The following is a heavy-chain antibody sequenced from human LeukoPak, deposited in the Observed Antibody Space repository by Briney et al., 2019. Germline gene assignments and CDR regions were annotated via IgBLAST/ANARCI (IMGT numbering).Heavy chain of an antibody. CDR3: AILTPGIAVAGPFDY. Sequence: PGGSLRLSCAASGFSFSRVWMSWVRQAPGKGPEWVASIKLDGSEKYYVDSVKGRFTISRDNAKNSLYLQMNSLRAEDTAVYYCAILTPGIAVAGPFDYWGQGTLVTVSS. CDR1: GFSFSRVW. J-gene: IGHJ4*02. V-gene: IGHV3-7*01. D-gene: IGHD6-19*01. CDR2: IKLDGSEK.